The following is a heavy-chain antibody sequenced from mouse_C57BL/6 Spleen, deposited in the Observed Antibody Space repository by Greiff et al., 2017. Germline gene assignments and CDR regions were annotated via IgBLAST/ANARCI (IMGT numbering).Heavy chain of an antibody. CDR1: GYAFSSSW. J-gene: IGHJ2*01. V-gene: IGHV1-82*01. D-gene: IGHD1-1*01. Sequence: VQLQQSGPELVKPGASVKISCKASGYAFSSSWMNWVKQRPGKGLEWIGRIYPGDGDTNYNGKFKGKATLTADKSSSTAYMQLSSLTSEDSAVYFCANEAYYGSSWGQGTTLTVSS. CDR3: ANEAYYGSS. CDR2: IYPGDGDT.